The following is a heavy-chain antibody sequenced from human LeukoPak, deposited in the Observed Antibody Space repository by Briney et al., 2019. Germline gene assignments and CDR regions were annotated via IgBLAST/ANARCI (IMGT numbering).Heavy chain of an antibody. V-gene: IGHV3-64*01. Sequence: GGSLRLSCAASGFTFSEYSMHWVRQAPGKGLEYVSAISTNGGSTYYANSVKGRFTISRDDPKNTLDLQVGSLRPEDMAVYYCARGFRYYGSGIDYWGQGTLVTVSS. D-gene: IGHD3-10*01. CDR1: GFTFSEYS. CDR2: ISTNGGST. J-gene: IGHJ4*02. CDR3: ARGFRYYGSGIDY.